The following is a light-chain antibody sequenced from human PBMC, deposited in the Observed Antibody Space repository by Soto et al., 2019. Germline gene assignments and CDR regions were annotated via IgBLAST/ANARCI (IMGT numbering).Light chain of an antibody. V-gene: IGKV1-39*01. CDR1: QSISGF. J-gene: IGKJ5*01. CDR3: QQYDDLPIT. Sequence: DIQMTQSPSSLSASVGDRVTITCRASQSISGFLNWYQQKPGKGPNLLIYAASSLQSGVPSRFSGSGSGTDFTFTISSLQPDDSGTYYCQQYDDLPITFGQGTRLEIK. CDR2: AAS.